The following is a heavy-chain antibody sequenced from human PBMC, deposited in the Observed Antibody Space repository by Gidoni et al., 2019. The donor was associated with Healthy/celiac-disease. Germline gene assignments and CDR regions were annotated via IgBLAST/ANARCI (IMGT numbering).Heavy chain of an antibody. Sequence: QVQLLQSGSDFQTPGSSVKVSCKASGSTFTSYAMNWVRQAPGQGLEWMGWSNTNTGNPTYAQGFTGRFVYSLDTSVSKEYLQISSLKAKDTDVYYCARDEQRKQLVSGDWFDPWGQGTLVTVSS. CDR2: SNTNTGNP. J-gene: IGHJ5*02. D-gene: IGHD6-13*01. CDR3: ARDEQRKQLVSGDWFDP. CDR1: GSTFTSYA. V-gene: IGHV7-4-1*02.